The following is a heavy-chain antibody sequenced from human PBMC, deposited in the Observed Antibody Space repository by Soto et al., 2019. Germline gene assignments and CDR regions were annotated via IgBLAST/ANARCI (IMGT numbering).Heavy chain of an antibody. V-gene: IGHV1-18*01. CDR1: GYTFTSYC. CDR2: ISAYNGNT. D-gene: IGHD5-12*01. CDR3: AGDGPLAPPDY. Sequence: ASVKVSCKASGYTFTSYCISWVLQAPGQGLEWMGWISAYNGNTNYAQKLQGRVTMTTDTSTSTAYMELRSLRSDDTAVYYCAGDGPLAPPDYWGQGTLVTVSS. J-gene: IGHJ4*02.